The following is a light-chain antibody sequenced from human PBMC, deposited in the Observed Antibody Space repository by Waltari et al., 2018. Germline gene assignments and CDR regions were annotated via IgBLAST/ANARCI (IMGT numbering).Light chain of an antibody. CDR1: DSAVGAYYF. J-gene: IGLJ1*01. CDR3: SSYTTSSAPGV. Sequence: QSALTQPASVSGSPGQSITISCSGTDSAVGAYYFVSWYQQPPGKAPHLIIYEVSNRPSGVSNRFSASKSVNTASLTISGLQAEDEADYYCSSYTTSSAPGVFGTGTRVTVL. V-gene: IGLV2-14*01. CDR2: EVS.